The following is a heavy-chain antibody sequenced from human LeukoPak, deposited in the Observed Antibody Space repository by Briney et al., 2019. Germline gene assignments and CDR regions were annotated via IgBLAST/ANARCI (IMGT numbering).Heavy chain of an antibody. CDR1: GFTVSSNY. CDR2: IYSGGST. V-gene: IGHV3-66*01. Sequence: GGSLRLSCAASGFTVSSNYMGWVRQAPGKGLEWVSVIYSGGSTYYADSVKGRFTISRDNSKNTLYLQMNSLRAEDTGVYYCARGGPAAGRFDYWGQGTLVTVSS. J-gene: IGHJ4*02. D-gene: IGHD6-13*01. CDR3: ARGGPAAGRFDY.